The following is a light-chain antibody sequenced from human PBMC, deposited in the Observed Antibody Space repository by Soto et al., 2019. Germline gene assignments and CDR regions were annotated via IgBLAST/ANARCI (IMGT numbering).Light chain of an antibody. Sequence: QSALTQPASVSGSPGQSITISCTGTEVGAHRFVSWYQQVPGTAPKLLIYEVIKRPSGISPRFSGSNAGNTASLTISGLQADDEADYFCSTYTSASTAFGGGTQLTVL. CDR1: EVGAHRF. CDR2: EVI. V-gene: IGLV2-14*01. CDR3: STYTSASTA. J-gene: IGLJ2*01.